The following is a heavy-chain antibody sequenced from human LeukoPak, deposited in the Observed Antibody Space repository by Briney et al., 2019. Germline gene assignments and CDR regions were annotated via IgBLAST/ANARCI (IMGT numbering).Heavy chain of an antibody. V-gene: IGHV1-8*01. CDR1: GYTFTSYD. CDR3: AKEIWPTVTTPGRTYFDY. J-gene: IGHJ4*02. Sequence: WASVKVSCKASGYTFTSYDINWVRQATGQGLEWMGWMNPNSGNTGYAQKFQGRVTMTRNTSISTAYMELNSLRAEDTAVYSCAKEIWPTVTTPGRTYFDYWGQGALVTVSS. D-gene: IGHD4-17*01. CDR2: MNPNSGNT.